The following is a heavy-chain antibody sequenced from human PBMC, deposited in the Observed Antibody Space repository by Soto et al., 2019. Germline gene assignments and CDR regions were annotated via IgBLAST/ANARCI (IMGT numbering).Heavy chain of an antibody. Sequence: DVQLSESGGGLVQPGVSLRLTCAASGFSFNSHAMTWVRQAPGRGLEWVAAINSGVDAFYADSVKGRFTISRDNSKDTLYLQMNSLGVEDTALYYCAKVLSLRTSGKYYKPFFHGMDVWGLGTTVTVSS. CDR1: GFSFNSHA. D-gene: IGHD3-10*01. CDR2: INSGVDA. V-gene: IGHV3-23*01. J-gene: IGHJ6*02. CDR3: AKVLSLRTSGKYYKPFFHGMDV.